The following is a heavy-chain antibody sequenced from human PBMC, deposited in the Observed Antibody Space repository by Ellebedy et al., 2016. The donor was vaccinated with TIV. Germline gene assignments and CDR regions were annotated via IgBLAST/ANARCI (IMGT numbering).Heavy chain of an antibody. J-gene: IGHJ4*02. V-gene: IGHV4-34*01. D-gene: IGHD6-19*01. CDR2: INHSGST. Sequence: SETLSLTXAVYGGSFSGYYWTWIRQPPGKGLEWIGEINHSGSTNYNSSLKSRVTISIDTSKNQFSLKLSSVTAADTAVYYSARGTVALQPLKYFDYWGQGTVVTVSS. CDR3: ARGTVALQPLKYFDY. CDR1: GGSFSGYY.